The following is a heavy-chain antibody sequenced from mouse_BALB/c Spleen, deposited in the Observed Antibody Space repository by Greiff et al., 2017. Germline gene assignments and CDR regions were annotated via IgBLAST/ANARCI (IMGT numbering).Heavy chain of an antibody. Sequence: VQLQQSGAELMKPGASVKISCKATGYTFSSYWLEWVKQRPGHGLEWIGEILPGSGSTNYNEKFKGKATFTADTSSNTAYMQLSSLTSEDSAVYYCARWYYGSRDYAMDYWGQGTSVTVSS. D-gene: IGHD1-1*01. CDR1: GYTFSSYW. CDR3: ARWYYGSRDYAMDY. CDR2: ILPGSGST. J-gene: IGHJ4*01. V-gene: IGHV1-9*01.